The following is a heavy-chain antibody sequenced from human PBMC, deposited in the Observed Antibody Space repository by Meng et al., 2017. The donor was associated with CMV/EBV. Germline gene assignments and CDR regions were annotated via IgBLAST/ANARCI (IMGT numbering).Heavy chain of an antibody. CDR2: INHSGST. J-gene: IGHJ4*02. V-gene: IGHV4-34*01. CDR1: GGSFSGYY. D-gene: IGHD3-10*01. Sequence: LSCAVYGGSFSGYYWSWIRQPPGKGLEWIGEINHSGSTNYNPSLKSRVTISVDTSKNQFSLKLSSVTAADTAVYYCARVMGHYYGSGSYPDWGQGTLVTVSS. CDR3: ARVMGHYYGSGSYPD.